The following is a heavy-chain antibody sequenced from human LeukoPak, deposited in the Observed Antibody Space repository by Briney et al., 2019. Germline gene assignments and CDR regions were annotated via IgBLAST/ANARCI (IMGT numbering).Heavy chain of an antibody. CDR2: ISYDGSIN. Sequence: GGSLRLSCAASGFTFSSYAMHWVRQAPGKGLEWVALISYDGSINDYADSVKGRFTISRDNSKNTLYLQMNSLRAEDTAVYYCAELGITMIGGVWGKGTTVTISS. CDR1: GFTFSSYA. V-gene: IGHV3-30*04. J-gene: IGHJ6*04. CDR3: AELGITMIGGV. D-gene: IGHD3-10*02.